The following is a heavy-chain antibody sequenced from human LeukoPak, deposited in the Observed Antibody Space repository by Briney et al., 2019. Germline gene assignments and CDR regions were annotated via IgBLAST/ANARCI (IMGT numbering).Heavy chain of an antibody. CDR3: ARNGGMILTGYMGY. V-gene: IGHV3-30-3*01. CDR1: GFTFSSYA. Sequence: GGSLRLSCAASGFTFSSYAMHWVRQAPGKGLGWVAVISYDGSNKYYADSVKGRFTISRDNSKNTLYPQMNSLRAEDTAVYYCARNGGMILTGYMGYWGQGTLVTVSS. J-gene: IGHJ4*02. CDR2: ISYDGSNK. D-gene: IGHD3-9*01.